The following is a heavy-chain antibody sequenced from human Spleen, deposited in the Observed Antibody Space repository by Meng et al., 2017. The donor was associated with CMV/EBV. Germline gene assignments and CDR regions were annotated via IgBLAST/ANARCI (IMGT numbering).Heavy chain of an antibody. CDR3: ARVRSLGYCSSTSCYANWFDP. Sequence: WTWIRQPPGKGLEWIGEINHSGSPNYNPSLKSRVTISVDTSKNQFSLKLSSVTAADTAVYYCARVRSLGYCSSTSCYANWFDPWGQGTLVTVSS. J-gene: IGHJ5*02. D-gene: IGHD2-2*01. V-gene: IGHV4-34*01. CDR2: INHSGSP.